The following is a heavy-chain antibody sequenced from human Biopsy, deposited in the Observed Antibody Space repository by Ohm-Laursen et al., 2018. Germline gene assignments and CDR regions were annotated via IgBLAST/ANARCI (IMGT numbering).Heavy chain of an antibody. CDR2: ISYTGYT. CDR1: GGSFTGHY. J-gene: IGHJ4*02. V-gene: IGHV4-59*11. CDR3: ARGSNDFGGLYFPR. D-gene: IGHD4-23*01. Sequence: SATLSLTCTVSGGSFTGHYWSWIRQPPGKGLEWIGHISYTGYTSYNASLKSRVTISVDTSRNHFSLRLSSLTAADTAVYYCARGSNDFGGLYFPRWGQGTLLTVSS.